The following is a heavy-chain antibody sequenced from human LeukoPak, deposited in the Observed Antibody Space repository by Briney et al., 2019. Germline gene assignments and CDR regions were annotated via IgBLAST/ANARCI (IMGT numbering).Heavy chain of an antibody. CDR1: GYNFSSNW. CDR3: ARQETGTIPDEYNWFDP. CDR2: IYPGDSDT. Sequence: GESLKISCKASGYNFSSNWIAWVRQMPGKGLEWVGIIYPGDSDTRYSPSFQGQVTISADKSISTAYLQWSSLKASDTAMYYCARQETGTIPDEYNWFDPWGQGTLVTVSS. J-gene: IGHJ5*02. V-gene: IGHV5-51*01. D-gene: IGHD1-1*01.